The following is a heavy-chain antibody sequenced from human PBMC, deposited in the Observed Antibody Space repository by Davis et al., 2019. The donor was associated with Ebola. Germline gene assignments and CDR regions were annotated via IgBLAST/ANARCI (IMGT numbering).Heavy chain of an antibody. D-gene: IGHD6-6*01. Sequence: PSETLSLTCTVSGGSISSYYWSWIRQPPGKGLEWIGYIYYGGSTNYNPSLKSRVTISVDTSKNQFSLKLSSVTAADTAVYYCARIPRIAARPMDVWGQGTTVTVSS. V-gene: IGHV4-59*08. CDR1: GGSISSYY. CDR3: ARIPRIAARPMDV. J-gene: IGHJ6*02. CDR2: IYYGGST.